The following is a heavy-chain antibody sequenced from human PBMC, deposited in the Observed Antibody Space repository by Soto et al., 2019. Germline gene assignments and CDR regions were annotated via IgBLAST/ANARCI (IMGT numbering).Heavy chain of an antibody. Sequence: ASVKVSCKASGYTFTSYGISWVRQAPGQGLEWMGWISAYNGNTNYAQKLQGRVTISVDTSKNQLSLKLSSVTAADTAVYYCCADFWSGYGYPFPRYWGQGTLVTVSS. CDR1: GYTFTSYG. J-gene: IGHJ4*02. D-gene: IGHD3-3*01. CDR2: ISAYNGNT. V-gene: IGHV1-18*01. CDR3: CADFWSGYGYPFPRY.